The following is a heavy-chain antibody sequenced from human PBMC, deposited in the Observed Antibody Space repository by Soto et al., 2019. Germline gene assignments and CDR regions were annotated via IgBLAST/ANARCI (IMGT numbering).Heavy chain of an antibody. V-gene: IGHV5-51*01. CDR3: ARLRGRYYYSYGMDV. Sequence: PGGSLKICCKVSGYSFTSYWIGWVRQMPGKGLEWMGIIYPGDSDTRYSPSFQGQVTISADKSISTAYLQWSSLKASDTAMYYCARLRGRYYYSYGMDVWGQGTTVTVSS. CDR1: GYSFTSYW. J-gene: IGHJ6*02. CDR2: IYPGDSDT.